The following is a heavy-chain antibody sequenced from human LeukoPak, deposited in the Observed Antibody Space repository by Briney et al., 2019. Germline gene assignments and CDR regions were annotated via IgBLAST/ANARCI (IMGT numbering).Heavy chain of an antibody. J-gene: IGHJ3*02. CDR2: MYYSGSS. CDR3: ARATYYYGSGDAFDI. D-gene: IGHD3-10*01. V-gene: IGHV4-59*08. Sequence: SETLSLTCTVSGGSISSYYWSWIRQPPGKGLEWIGYMYYSGSSNYNPSLKSRVTISVDTSKNQFSLKLSSVTTADTAVYYCARATYYYGSGDAFDIWGQGTMVTVSS. CDR1: GGSISSYY.